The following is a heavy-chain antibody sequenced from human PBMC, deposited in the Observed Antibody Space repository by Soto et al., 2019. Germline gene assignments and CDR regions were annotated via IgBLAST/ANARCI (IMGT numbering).Heavy chain of an antibody. J-gene: IGHJ5*02. CDR2: IYYSGST. CDR1: GGSISSGGYY. Sequence: QVQLQESGPGLVKPSQTLSLTCTVSGGSISSGGYYWSWIRQHPGKGLEWIGYIYYSGSTYYNPSLKSRVSISVDTSKNQCSLKLSSVTAADTAVYYCARAAHYRSPFRWFDPWGQGTLVTVSS. CDR3: ARAAHYRSPFRWFDP. D-gene: IGHD6-13*01. V-gene: IGHV4-31*03.